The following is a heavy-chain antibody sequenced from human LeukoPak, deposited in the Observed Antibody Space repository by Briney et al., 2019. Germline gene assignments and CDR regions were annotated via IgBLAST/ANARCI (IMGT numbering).Heavy chain of an antibody. D-gene: IGHD1-26*01. CDR1: GFTFSTYL. V-gene: IGHV3-74*01. CDR2: ISSDGGNT. CDR3: AREWELRGAYYMDV. Sequence: PGGSLRLSCAASGFTFSTYLMHWVRQAPGKGLVWVSRISSDGGNTLYADSVKGRFTISRDNINDTMYLQMDSLRGEDTAVYYCAREWELRGAYYMDVWGKGTTVTVSS. J-gene: IGHJ6*03.